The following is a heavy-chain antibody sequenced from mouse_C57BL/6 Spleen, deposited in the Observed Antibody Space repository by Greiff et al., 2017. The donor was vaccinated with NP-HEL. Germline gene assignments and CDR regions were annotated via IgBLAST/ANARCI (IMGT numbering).Heavy chain of an antibody. Sequence: EVQLQQSGPGLVKPSQSLSLTCSVPGYSITSGYYWNWIRQFPGNKLEWMGYISYDGSTNYHPSPKNRISITRDTSKNQFFLKLNSVTTEDTATYYCARVLYYFDYWGQGTTLTVSS. V-gene: IGHV3-6*01. CDR2: ISYDGST. CDR3: ARVLYYFDY. J-gene: IGHJ2*01. CDR1: GYSITSGYY.